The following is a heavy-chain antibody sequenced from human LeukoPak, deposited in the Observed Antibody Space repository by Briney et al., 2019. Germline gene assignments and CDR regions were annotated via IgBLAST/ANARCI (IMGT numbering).Heavy chain of an antibody. V-gene: IGHV1-18*01. CDR3: ARDGRHPGFGELSFYYYYGMDV. J-gene: IGHJ6*02. Sequence: ASVTVSCKASGYTFTSYGISWVRQAPGQGLEWMGWISAYNGNTNYAQKLQGRVTMTTDTSTSTAYMELRSLRSDDTAVYYCARDGRHPGFGELSFYYYYGMDVWGQGTTVTVSS. CDR1: GYTFTSYG. D-gene: IGHD3-10*01. CDR2: ISAYNGNT.